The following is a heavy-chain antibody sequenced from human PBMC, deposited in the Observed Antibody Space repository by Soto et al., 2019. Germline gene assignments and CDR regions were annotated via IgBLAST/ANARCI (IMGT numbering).Heavy chain of an antibody. CDR3: ARESLVTMVRGGFDY. J-gene: IGHJ4*02. V-gene: IGHV1-18*01. Sequence: ASVKVSCKASGYTFTSYGISWVRQAPGQGLEWMGWISAYNGNTNYAQKLQGRVTMTTDTSTSTAYMELRSLRSDDTAVYYCARESLVTMVRGGFDYWGQGTLVTVSS. D-gene: IGHD3-10*01. CDR2: ISAYNGNT. CDR1: GYTFTSYG.